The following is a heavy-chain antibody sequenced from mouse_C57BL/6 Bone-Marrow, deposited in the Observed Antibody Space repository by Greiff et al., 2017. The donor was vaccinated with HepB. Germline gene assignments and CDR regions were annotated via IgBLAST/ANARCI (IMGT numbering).Heavy chain of an antibody. CDR3: SRDKGSTFAY. Sequence: EVMLVESGEGLVKPGGSLKLSCAASGFTFRSYAMSWVRQTPEKRLEWVAYISSGGDYIYYADTVKGRFTISRDNARNTLYLQMSSLKSEDTAMYYCSRDKGSTFAYWGQGTLVTGSA. CDR2: ISSGGDYI. CDR1: GFTFRSYA. J-gene: IGHJ3*01. D-gene: IGHD1-1*01. V-gene: IGHV5-9-1*02.